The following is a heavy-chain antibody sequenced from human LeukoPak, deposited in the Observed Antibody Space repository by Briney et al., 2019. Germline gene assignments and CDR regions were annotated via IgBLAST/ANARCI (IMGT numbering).Heavy chain of an antibody. CDR3: ARGSYYYYFDY. CDR2: IYYSGST. D-gene: IGHD3-22*01. V-gene: IGHV4-31*03. Sequence: SETLSLTCTVSSGSISSGGYYWSWIRQLPGKGLEWIGYIYYSGSTYYNPSLKSRVTISVDTSKNQFSLKLSSVTAADTAVYYCARGSYYYYFDYWGQGTLVTVSS. CDR1: SGSISSGGYY. J-gene: IGHJ4*02.